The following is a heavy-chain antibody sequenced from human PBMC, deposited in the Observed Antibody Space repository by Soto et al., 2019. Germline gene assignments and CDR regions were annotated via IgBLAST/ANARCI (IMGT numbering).Heavy chain of an antibody. J-gene: IGHJ4*02. CDR3: ARDLTHQSYFDY. Sequence: GASVKVSCKASGGTFSSYAISWVRQAPGQGLEWMGGIIPIFGTANYAQKFQGRVTITADKSTSTAYMELSSLRSEDTAVYYCARDLTHQSYFDYWGPGTLVTVSS. V-gene: IGHV1-69*06. D-gene: IGHD2-2*01. CDR2: IIPIFGTA. CDR1: GGTFSSYA.